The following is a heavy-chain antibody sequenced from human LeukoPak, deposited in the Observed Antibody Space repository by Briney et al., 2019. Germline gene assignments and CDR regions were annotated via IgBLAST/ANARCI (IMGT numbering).Heavy chain of an antibody. CDR1: GFTFSSYS. D-gene: IGHD5-12*01. CDR3: ARDPYSGYDLQAFDY. J-gene: IGHJ4*02. Sequence: GGSLRLSCAASGFTFSSYSMNWVRQAPGKGLEWVSYISSSSSTIYYVDSVKGRFTISRDNAKNYLYLQMNSLRAWDTAVYYCARDPYSGYDLQAFDYWGQGTLVTVSS. CDR2: ISSSSSTI. V-gene: IGHV3-48*01.